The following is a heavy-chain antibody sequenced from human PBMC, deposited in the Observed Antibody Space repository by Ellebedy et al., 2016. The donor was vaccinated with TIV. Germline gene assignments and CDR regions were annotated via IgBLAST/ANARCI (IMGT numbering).Heavy chain of an antibody. V-gene: IGHV3-11*04. J-gene: IGHJ4*02. Sequence: PGGSLRLSCATSGFTGDFYMSWIPQAPGKGLEWLSFISRGGAPVYYADAVRGRFTISRDDGKSSLFLQMNSLRAEDTAVYYCARTHDDYGGNWAFDYWGQGTLVTVSS. D-gene: IGHD4-23*01. CDR2: ISRGGAPV. CDR1: GFTGDFY. CDR3: ARTHDDYGGNWAFDY.